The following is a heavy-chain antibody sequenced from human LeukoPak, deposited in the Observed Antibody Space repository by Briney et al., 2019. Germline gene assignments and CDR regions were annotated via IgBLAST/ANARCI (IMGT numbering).Heavy chain of an antibody. V-gene: IGHV4-4*07. CDR2: IYASGST. D-gene: IGHD6-19*01. CDR3: ASPGYSSGWYAFDI. Sequence: SETLSLTCTVSGGSISSYYWTWIRQPAGKGLEWIGRIYASGSTNYNPSLTSRVTMSVDPSKNQFSLRLNSVTAADTAVYYCASPGYSSGWYAFDIWGQGTMVTVSS. CDR1: GGSISSYY. J-gene: IGHJ3*02.